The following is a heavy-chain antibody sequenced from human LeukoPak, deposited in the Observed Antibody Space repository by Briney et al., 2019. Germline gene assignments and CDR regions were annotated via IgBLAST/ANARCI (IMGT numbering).Heavy chain of an antibody. J-gene: IGHJ3*02. CDR2: ISSSSSTI. D-gene: IGHD6-13*01. CDR3: ARGSSSSWYRSDAFDI. Sequence: GGSLRLSCAASGFTFTSYSMNWVRQAPGKGLEWVSYISSSSSTIYYADPVKGRFTISRDNAKNSLYLQMNSLRAEDTAVYYCARGSSSSWYRSDAFDIWGQGTMVTVSS. V-gene: IGHV3-48*01. CDR1: GFTFTSYS.